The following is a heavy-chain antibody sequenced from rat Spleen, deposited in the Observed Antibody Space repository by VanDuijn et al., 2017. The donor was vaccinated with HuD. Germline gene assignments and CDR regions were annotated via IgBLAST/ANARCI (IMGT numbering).Heavy chain of an antibody. CDR2: ISYGDSSGHSGT. V-gene: IGHV5-29*01. Sequence: EVQLVESGGGLVQPGRSLKLSCAASGFTFSDYGVAWVRQAPTTGLEWVATISYGDSSGHSGTYYRDSVKGRFTVSRENAKSTLYFLIDSLRSEDTATYYCVRQDTSGYSNWFTYWGQGTLVTV. CDR3: VRQDTSGYSNWFTY. D-gene: IGHD4-3*01. CDR1: GFTFSDYG. J-gene: IGHJ3*01.